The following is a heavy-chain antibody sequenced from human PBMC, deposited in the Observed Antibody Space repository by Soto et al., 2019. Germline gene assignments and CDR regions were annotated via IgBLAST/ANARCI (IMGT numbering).Heavy chain of an antibody. CDR3: AKDVEGGSLFRGAFHY. CDR2: ISDSGGAT. D-gene: IGHD1-26*01. V-gene: IGHV3-23*01. J-gene: IGHJ4*02. CDR1: RFTFTSYA. Sequence: EVELLESGGGLVQPGGSLRLSCVASRFTFTSYAMSWVRQAPGKGLEWVAAISDSGGATIHADSVKGRLTISRDNSKNTLYLQMNSLRAEDTAVYYCAKDVEGGSLFRGAFHYWGQGTQVTGSS.